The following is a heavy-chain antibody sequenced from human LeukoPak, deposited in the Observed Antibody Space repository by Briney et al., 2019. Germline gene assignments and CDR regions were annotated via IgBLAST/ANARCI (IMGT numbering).Heavy chain of an antibody. D-gene: IGHD3-10*01. CDR1: GYTFTSYG. CDR3: ARDGGDLYYYYGMDV. Sequence: ASVKVSCKASGYTFTSYGISWVRQAPGQGLEWMGWISAYNGNTNYAQKLQGRVTMTTDASTSTAYMELRSLRSDDTAVYYCARDGGDLYYYYGMDVWGQGTTVTVSS. J-gene: IGHJ6*02. CDR2: ISAYNGNT. V-gene: IGHV1-18*01.